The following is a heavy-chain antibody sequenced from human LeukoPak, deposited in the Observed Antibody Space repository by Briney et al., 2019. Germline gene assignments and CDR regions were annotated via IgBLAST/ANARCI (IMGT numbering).Heavy chain of an antibody. V-gene: IGHV3-48*03. J-gene: IGHJ4*02. CDR1: GFTFSSYE. CDR3: ARDGRRYCSGGSCYADFDY. D-gene: IGHD2-15*01. Sequence: GGSLRLSCAASGFTFSSYEMNWVRQAPGKGLEWVSYISSSGSTKYYADSVKGRFTISRDNSKNTLYLQMNSLRAEDTAVYYCARDGRRYCSGGSCYADFDYWGQRTLVTVSS. CDR2: ISSSGSTK.